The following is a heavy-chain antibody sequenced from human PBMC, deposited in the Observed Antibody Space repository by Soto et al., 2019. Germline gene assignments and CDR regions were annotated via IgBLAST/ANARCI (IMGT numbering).Heavy chain of an antibody. CDR3: AVGLSIAAAGTDY. J-gene: IGHJ4*02. CDR2: IDPSDSYT. CDR1: GYSFTSYW. D-gene: IGHD6-13*01. V-gene: IGHV5-10-1*01. Sequence: GESLKISCKGSGYSFTSYWISWVRQMPGKGLEWMGRIDPSDSYTNYSPSFQGHVTISADKSISTAYLQWSSLKASDTAMYYCAVGLSIAAAGTDYWGQGTLVTVSS.